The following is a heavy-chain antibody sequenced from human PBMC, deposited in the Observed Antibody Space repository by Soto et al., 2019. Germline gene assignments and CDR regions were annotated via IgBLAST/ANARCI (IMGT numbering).Heavy chain of an antibody. D-gene: IGHD1-26*01. V-gene: IGHV1-18*01. CDR2: ISAYNGNT. CDR3: ARGPFSSGSYFDY. Sequence: GDSVKVSCKDSGYSFTSYCLSWVRQAPGQGREGLGWISAYNGNTNYAQEIKGRVTMTTDTATSTAYMELRSLRSDDTAVYYCARGPFSSGSYFDYWGQGTLVTVSS. J-gene: IGHJ4*02. CDR1: GYSFTSYC.